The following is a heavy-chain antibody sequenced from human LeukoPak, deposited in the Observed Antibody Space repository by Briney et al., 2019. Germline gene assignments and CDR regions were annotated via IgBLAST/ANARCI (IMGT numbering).Heavy chain of an antibody. D-gene: IGHD3-22*01. CDR3: ARGPGGRSGYYPLEDYYYYYYMDV. CDR2: ISAYNGNT. V-gene: IGHV1-18*04. Sequence: ASVKVSCKASGYTFTGYYMHWVRQAPGQGLEWMGWISAYNGNTNYAQKLQGRVTMTTDTSTSTAYMELRSLRSDDTAVYYCARGPGGRSGYYPLEDYYYYYYMDVWGKGTTVTVSS. J-gene: IGHJ6*03. CDR1: GYTFTGYY.